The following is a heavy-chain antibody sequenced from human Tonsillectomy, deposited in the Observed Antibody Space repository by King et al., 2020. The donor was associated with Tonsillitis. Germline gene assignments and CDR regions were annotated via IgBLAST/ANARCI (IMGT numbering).Heavy chain of an antibody. J-gene: IGHJ6*02. Sequence: VQLVESGGGLVQPGGSLRLSCAASGFTFSSYWMHWVRPAPGKGLVWVSRISSDGSSTSYADSVKGRFTISRDNAKNTLYLQMNSLRAEDTAVDYCARVWRGSTNSDYGMDVWGQGTTVTVS. CDR1: GFTFSSYW. D-gene: IGHD1-26*01. V-gene: IGHV3-74*01. CDR2: ISSDGSST. CDR3: ARVWRGSTNSDYGMDV.